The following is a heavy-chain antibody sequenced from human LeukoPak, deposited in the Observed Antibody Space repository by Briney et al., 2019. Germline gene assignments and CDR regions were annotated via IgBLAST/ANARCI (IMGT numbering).Heavy chain of an antibody. D-gene: IGHD4-17*01. CDR3: AKAATVTTPEDY. V-gene: IGHV3-21*04. CDR1: GFTFSSYS. Sequence: GSLRLSCAASGFTFSSYSMNWVRQAPGKGLEWVSSISFGSSYVYYADSVKGRFTISRDNAKNSLYLQMNSLRAEDTAVYYCAKAATVTTPEDYWGQGTLVTVSS. J-gene: IGHJ4*02. CDR2: ISFGSSYV.